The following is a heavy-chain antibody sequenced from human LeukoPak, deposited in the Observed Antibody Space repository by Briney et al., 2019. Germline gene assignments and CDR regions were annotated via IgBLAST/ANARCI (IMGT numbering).Heavy chain of an antibody. V-gene: IGHV1-18*01. Sequence: ASVKVSCKASGYTFTSYGISWVRQAPGQGLEWMGWISAYNGNTNYAQKLQGRVTMTTDTSTSTAYMELRSLRSDDTAVYYCARRYYYDSSRRYYFDYWGQGTLVTVSS. CDR3: ARRYYYDSSRRYYFDY. CDR2: ISAYNGNT. D-gene: IGHD3-22*01. CDR1: GYTFTSYG. J-gene: IGHJ4*02.